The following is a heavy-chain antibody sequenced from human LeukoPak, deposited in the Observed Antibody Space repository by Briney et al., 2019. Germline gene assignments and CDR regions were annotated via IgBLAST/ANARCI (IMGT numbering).Heavy chain of an antibody. CDR1: GGSIISYY. J-gene: IGHJ4*02. D-gene: IGHD1-26*01. CDR3: ARLGRGSFLSYFDY. Sequence: SETLSLTCTVSGGSIISYYWSWIRQPPGKGLEWIGDIYYSGSTNYNPSLKSRVTISVDMSKNQFSLKLSSVTAADTAVYYCARLGRGSFLSYFDYWGQGTLVTVSS. V-gene: IGHV4-59*08. CDR2: IYYSGST.